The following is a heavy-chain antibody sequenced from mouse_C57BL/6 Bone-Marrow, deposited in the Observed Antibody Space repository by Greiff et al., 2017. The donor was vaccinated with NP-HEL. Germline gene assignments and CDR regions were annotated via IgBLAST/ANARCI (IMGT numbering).Heavy chain of an antibody. D-gene: IGHD2-2*01. J-gene: IGHJ1*03. Sequence: EVQLQQSGTVLARPGASVKMSCKTSGYTFTSYWMHWVKQRPGQGLEWIGAIYPGNSDTSYNQKFKGKAKLTAVTSASTAYMELSSLTNEDSAVYYCTRSDYGYGYWYFDVWGTGTTVTVSS. CDR1: GYTFTSYW. CDR3: TRSDYGYGYWYFDV. V-gene: IGHV1-5*01. CDR2: IYPGNSDT.